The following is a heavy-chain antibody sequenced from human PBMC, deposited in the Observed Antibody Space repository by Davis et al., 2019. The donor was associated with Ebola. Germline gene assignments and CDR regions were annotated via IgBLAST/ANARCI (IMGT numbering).Heavy chain of an antibody. D-gene: IGHD1-1*01. CDR3: ARDAKWKLDY. V-gene: IGHV3-21*01. CDR2: ISSSSTYI. Sequence: GESLKISCAASGFTFNSYSMNWVRQAPGKGLEWVSSISSSSTYIYYADSVKGRFTISRDNAKNSLYLQMNSLRVEDTAVYYCARDAKWKLDYWGQGTLVTVSP. CDR1: GFTFNSYS. J-gene: IGHJ4*02.